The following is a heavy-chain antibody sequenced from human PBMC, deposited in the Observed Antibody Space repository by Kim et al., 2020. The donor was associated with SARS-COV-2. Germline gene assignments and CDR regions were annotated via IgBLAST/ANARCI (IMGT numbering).Heavy chain of an antibody. CDR2: ISGSGGST. Sequence: GGSLRLSCVASGFTFSSYAMSWVRQAPGKGLEWVSAISGSGGSTYYADSVKGRFTISRDNSKNTLYLQMNSLRAEDTAVYYCAIFSGGKNSFDYWGQGTLVTVSS. J-gene: IGHJ4*02. D-gene: IGHD2-15*01. CDR1: GFTFSSYA. CDR3: AIFSGGKNSFDY. V-gene: IGHV3-23*01.